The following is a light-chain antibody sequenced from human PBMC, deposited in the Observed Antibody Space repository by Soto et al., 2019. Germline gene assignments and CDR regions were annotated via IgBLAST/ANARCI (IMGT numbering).Light chain of an antibody. CDR3: QSYDSSLSGNVV. V-gene: IGLV1-40*01. Sequence: QSVLTQPPSVSGAPGQRVTISCTGSSSNIGAGYDVHWYQQLPGTAPKLLIYGNSNRPSGVPDRFSGCKSGTSVSLAITGLQAEDEAYYYCQSYDSSLSGNVVFGGGTKLTVL. CDR1: SSNIGAGYD. CDR2: GNS. J-gene: IGLJ2*01.